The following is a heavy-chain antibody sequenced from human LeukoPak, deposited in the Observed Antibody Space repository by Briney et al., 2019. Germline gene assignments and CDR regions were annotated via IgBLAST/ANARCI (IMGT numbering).Heavy chain of an antibody. V-gene: IGHV4-39*01. J-gene: IGHJ4*02. CDR3: ARRYCSGGHCYYFDS. Sequence: PSETLSLTCTVSGGSISSSSHYWGWIRQPPGKGLEWIGIIYYGGSTYYNPSLKSRVTVSLDTSKNQFSLTVTSVTAADTAVYYCARRYCSGGHCYYFDSWGQGTLVTVSS. D-gene: IGHD2-15*01. CDR1: GGSISSSSHY. CDR2: IYYGGST.